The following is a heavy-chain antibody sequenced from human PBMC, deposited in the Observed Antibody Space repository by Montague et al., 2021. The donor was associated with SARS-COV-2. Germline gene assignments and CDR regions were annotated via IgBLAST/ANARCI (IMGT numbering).Heavy chain of an antibody. V-gene: IGHV3-30*18. J-gene: IGHJ4*02. CDR1: GFIFNSYG. D-gene: IGHD2-21*02. Sequence: SLRLSCAGSGFIFNSYGMHWVRQAPGRGLEWVAKISYDGTKKFYADSVRGRFTISRDHSTDTLHLQMSSLRPEDTAVYYCAKDLRWTPHGDYFLESWGQGTVVTVSS. CDR3: AKDLRWTPHGDYFLES. CDR2: ISYDGTKK.